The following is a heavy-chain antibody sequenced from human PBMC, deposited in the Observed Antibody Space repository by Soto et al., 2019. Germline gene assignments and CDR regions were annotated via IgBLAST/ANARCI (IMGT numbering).Heavy chain of an antibody. Sequence: QVQLVQSGAEVKKPGASVKVSCKASGYSFTTYGITWVRQAPGQGLQWMGWISSYNGNTNYAQKFQGRVTMTTDTSTSTAYMELRSLRSDDTAVYYCARWSGADYYFDYWGQGTLVTVSS. CDR3: ARWSGADYYFDY. CDR2: ISSYNGNT. D-gene: IGHD3-3*01. J-gene: IGHJ4*02. V-gene: IGHV1-18*01. CDR1: GYSFTTYG.